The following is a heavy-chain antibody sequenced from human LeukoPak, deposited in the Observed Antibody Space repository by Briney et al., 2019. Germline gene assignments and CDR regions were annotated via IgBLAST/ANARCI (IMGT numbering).Heavy chain of an antibody. Sequence: EASVKVSCKASGYTFTGYYMHWVRQAPGQGLEWMGWINPNSGGTNYAQKFQGRVTMTRDTSISTAYMELSRLRSDDTAVYYCARNFPTNYYDGSGYYSSPLYYFDYWGQGTLVTVSS. CDR2: INPNSGGT. CDR1: GYTFTGYY. V-gene: IGHV1-2*02. D-gene: IGHD3-22*01. J-gene: IGHJ4*02. CDR3: ARNFPTNYYDGSGYYSSPLYYFDY.